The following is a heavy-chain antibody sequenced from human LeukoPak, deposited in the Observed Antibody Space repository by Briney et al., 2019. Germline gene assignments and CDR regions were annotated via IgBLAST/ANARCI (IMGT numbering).Heavy chain of an antibody. J-gene: IGHJ5*02. Sequence: GGSLRLSCAASGFTFSSFAMSWVRQAPGKGLEWVSGISGRDGSTYYADSVKGWFTISRDDSKNTLYLQMNSLRAEDTAVYYCARDGLPVALTPWGRGTLVTVTS. CDR2: ISGRDGST. V-gene: IGHV3-23*01. CDR3: ARDGLPVALTP. CDR1: GFTFSSFA. D-gene: IGHD2-2*01.